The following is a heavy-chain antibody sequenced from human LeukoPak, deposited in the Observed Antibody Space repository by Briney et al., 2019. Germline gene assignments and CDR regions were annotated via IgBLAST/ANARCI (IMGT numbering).Heavy chain of an antibody. CDR1: GFIFSNYW. CDR2: ISYDGSNK. V-gene: IGHV3-30-3*01. Sequence: GGSLRLSCEASGFIFSNYWMSWVRQAPGKGLGGWAVISYDGSNKYYADSVKGRFTISRDNSKNTLYLQMNSLRAEDTAVYYCARGVEMATPKLDFDYWGQGTLVTVSS. D-gene: IGHD5-24*01. CDR3: ARGVEMATPKLDFDY. J-gene: IGHJ4*02.